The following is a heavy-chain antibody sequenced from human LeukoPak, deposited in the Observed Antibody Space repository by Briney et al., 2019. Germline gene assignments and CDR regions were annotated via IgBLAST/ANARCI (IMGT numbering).Heavy chain of an antibody. CDR1: GYTFTSYD. Sequence: ASVKVSCRASGYTFTSYDINWVRQATGQGLEWMGWMNPNSGNTGYAQKFQGRVTITRNTSISTAYMELSSLRSEDTAVYYCARGEYSSSWLFDYWGQGTLVTVSS. CDR3: ARGEYSSSWLFDY. V-gene: IGHV1-8*03. D-gene: IGHD6-13*01. J-gene: IGHJ4*02. CDR2: MNPNSGNT.